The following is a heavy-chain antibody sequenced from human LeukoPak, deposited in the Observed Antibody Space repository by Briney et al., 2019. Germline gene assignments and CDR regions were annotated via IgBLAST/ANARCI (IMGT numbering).Heavy chain of an antibody. V-gene: IGHV1-18*01. CDR3: ARALADFWSGYYTEYYFDY. Sequence: GASVKVSCKASGYTFTSYGISWVRQAPGQGLEWMGWISAYNGNTNYAQKLQGRVTMTTDTSTSTAYVELRSLRSDDTAVYYCARALADFWSGYYTEYYFDYWGQGTLVTVSS. CDR1: GYTFTSYG. D-gene: IGHD3-3*01. CDR2: ISAYNGNT. J-gene: IGHJ4*02.